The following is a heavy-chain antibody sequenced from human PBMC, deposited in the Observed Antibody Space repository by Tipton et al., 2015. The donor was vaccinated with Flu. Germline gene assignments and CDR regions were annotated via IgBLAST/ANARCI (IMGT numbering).Heavy chain of an antibody. Sequence: SLRLSCAASGFAVSSNYMAWVRQAPGKGLEWVSVIYSGGLTYYADSVKGRFTISRDNSKNILYLQMNSLRPDDTAFYYCANVNWASYYFDYWGQGTLVTVSS. D-gene: IGHD7-27*01. J-gene: IGHJ4*02. CDR3: ANVNWASYYFDY. V-gene: IGHV3-66*02. CDR1: GFAVSSNY. CDR2: IYSGGLT.